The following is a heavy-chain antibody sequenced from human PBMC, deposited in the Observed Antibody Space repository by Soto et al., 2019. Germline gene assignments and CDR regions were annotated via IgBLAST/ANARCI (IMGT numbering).Heavy chain of an antibody. Sequence: PSETLSLTCAVSGYSISSGYYWGWIRQPPGKGLEWIGYIYYSGSTYYNPSLKSRVTISVDTSKNQFSLKLSSVTAADTAVYYCARVMITFGGVIAPYFDYWGQGTLVTVSS. V-gene: IGHV4-38-2*01. D-gene: IGHD3-16*02. CDR3: ARVMITFGGVIAPYFDY. CDR1: GYSISSGYY. CDR2: IYYSGST. J-gene: IGHJ4*02.